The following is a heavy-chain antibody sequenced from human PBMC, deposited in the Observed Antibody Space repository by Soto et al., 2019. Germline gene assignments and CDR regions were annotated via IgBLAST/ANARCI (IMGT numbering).Heavy chain of an antibody. CDR3: ARADGSGSYRTSYYYYGMDV. V-gene: IGHV1-46*01. CDR2: INPSGGST. Sequence: ASVKVSCKASGYTFTSYYMHWVRQAPGQGLEWMGIINPSGGSTSYAQKFQGRVIMTRDTSTSTVYMELSSLRSEDTAVYYCARADGSGSYRTSYYYYGMDVWGQGTTVTVSS. CDR1: GYTFTSYY. J-gene: IGHJ6*02. D-gene: IGHD3-10*01.